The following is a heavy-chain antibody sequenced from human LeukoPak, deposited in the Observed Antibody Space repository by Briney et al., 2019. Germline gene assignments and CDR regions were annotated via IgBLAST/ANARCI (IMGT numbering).Heavy chain of an antibody. Sequence: GASVKVSCKASGYTFTSYYMHWVRQAPGQGLEWMGIINPSGGSTSYAQKFQGRVTMTRDMSTSTVYMELSSLRSEDTAVYYCARSALGTMIVVVTEYYFDYWGQGTLVTVSS. J-gene: IGHJ4*02. CDR1: GYTFTSYY. CDR2: INPSGGST. CDR3: ARSALGTMIVVVTEYYFDY. V-gene: IGHV1-46*01. D-gene: IGHD3-22*01.